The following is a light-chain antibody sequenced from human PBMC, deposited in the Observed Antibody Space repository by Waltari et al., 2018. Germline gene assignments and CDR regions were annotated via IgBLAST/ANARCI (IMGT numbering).Light chain of an antibody. Sequence: QSVLTQPPSVSAAPGQKVTISCSGSSSNIGNYYVSWYHQLPGKAPKLPIYDNNKRPSGIPHLFSAAKSVTSATLGITGLQSGDEADYYGATWENSLSEVVFGGGTKLTVL. J-gene: IGLJ2*01. CDR2: DNN. V-gene: IGLV1-51*01. CDR3: ATWENSLSEVV. CDR1: SSNIGNYY.